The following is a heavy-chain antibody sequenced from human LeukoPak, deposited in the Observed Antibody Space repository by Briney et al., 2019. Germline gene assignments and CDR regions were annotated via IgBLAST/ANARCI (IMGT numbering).Heavy chain of an antibody. J-gene: IGHJ4*01. CDR2: ITSSGSTT. CDR3: ATDNGSWSPDY. Sequence: PGGSLRLSCAASGFTFSSYEMNWVRQAPGKGLEWVSYITSSGSTTHYADSVKGRFTISRDNSKNTLYLQMNRLKPEDTAMYYCATDNGSWSPDYWGHGTLVTVSS. V-gene: IGHV3-48*03. D-gene: IGHD6-13*01. CDR1: GFTFSSYE.